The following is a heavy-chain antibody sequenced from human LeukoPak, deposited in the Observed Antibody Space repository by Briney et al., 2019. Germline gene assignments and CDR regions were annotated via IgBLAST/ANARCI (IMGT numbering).Heavy chain of an antibody. V-gene: IGHV4-61*01. D-gene: IGHD3-22*01. CDR1: GYSISSGYY. J-gene: IGHJ3*02. Sequence: PSETLSLTCTVSGYSISSGYYWSWIRQPPGKGVEWIGYIYYSGSTNYNPSLKSRVTISVDTSKNQFSLKLSSVTAADTAVYYCARSIRSYYDSSRDAFDIWGQGTMVTVSS. CDR2: IYYSGST. CDR3: ARSIRSYYDSSRDAFDI.